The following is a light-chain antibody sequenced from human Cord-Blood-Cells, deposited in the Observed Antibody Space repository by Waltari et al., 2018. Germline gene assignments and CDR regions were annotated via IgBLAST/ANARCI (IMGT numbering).Light chain of an antibody. J-gene: IGKJ2*01. Sequence: EIVLPKSPATLSLSPGERATLPGRASQSVSSYFACYQQKHGQAPRLLFYDASSRATGTPARCSGRGSGTVFTLTSSRLEPEDVAVYCWQQRSNWYTFGQGTKLEIK. CDR3: QQRSNWYT. CDR2: DAS. CDR1: QSVSSY. V-gene: IGKV3-11*01.